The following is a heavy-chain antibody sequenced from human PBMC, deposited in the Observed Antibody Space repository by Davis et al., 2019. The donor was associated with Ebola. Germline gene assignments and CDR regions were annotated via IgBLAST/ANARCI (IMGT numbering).Heavy chain of an antibody. J-gene: IGHJ6*02. CDR3: ARVPQPLELLYRSGSHYYYGMDV. Sequence: ASVKVSCKASGFTFTTYGISWVRQAPGQGLEWMGWISAYSGNTNYAQKLQGRVTMTTDTSTNTAYMELRSLRSDDTAVYYCARVPQPLELLYRSGSHYYYGMDVWGQGTTVTVSS. D-gene: IGHD2-2*02. CDR2: ISAYSGNT. V-gene: IGHV1-18*01. CDR1: GFTFTTYG.